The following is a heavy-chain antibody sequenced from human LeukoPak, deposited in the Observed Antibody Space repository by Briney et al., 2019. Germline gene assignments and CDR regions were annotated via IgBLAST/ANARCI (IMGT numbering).Heavy chain of an antibody. Sequence: GGSLRLSCAASGFTFSSYGMHWVRQAPGKGLEWVAVISYDGSNKYYADSVKGRFTISRDDSKNTLYLQMNSLRAEDTAVYYCAKDGDYGMDVWGQGTTVTVSS. J-gene: IGHJ6*02. CDR1: GFTFSSYG. D-gene: IGHD3-16*01. V-gene: IGHV3-30*18. CDR2: ISYDGSNK. CDR3: AKDGDYGMDV.